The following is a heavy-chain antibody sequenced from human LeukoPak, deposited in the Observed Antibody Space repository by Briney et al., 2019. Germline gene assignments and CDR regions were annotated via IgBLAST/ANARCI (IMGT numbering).Heavy chain of an antibody. Sequence: SETLSLTCTVSGGAISNTSYYWGWIRQPPGNGLEWIGSASYSGSTYYNPSLESRVTISVDTSKNQFSLNLSSVTAADTAVYYCAIGEGPTRFDYWGQGTLVTVSS. V-gene: IGHV4-39*01. CDR2: ASYSGST. J-gene: IGHJ4*02. CDR1: GGAISNTSYY. D-gene: IGHD3-10*01. CDR3: AIGEGPTRFDY.